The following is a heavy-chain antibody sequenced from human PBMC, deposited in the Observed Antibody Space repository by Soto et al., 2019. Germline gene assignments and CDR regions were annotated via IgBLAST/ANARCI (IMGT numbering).Heavy chain of an antibody. CDR3: ARLANYYDSRRVGYYYYYYGMDV. CDR1: GGSFSGYY. V-gene: IGHV4-34*01. J-gene: IGHJ6*02. Sequence: LTCAVYGGSFSGYYWSWIRQPPGKGLEWIGEINHSGSTNYNPSLKSRVTISVDTSKNQFSLKLSSVTAADTAVYYCARLANYYDSRRVGYYYYYYGMDVWGQGTTVTVSS. CDR2: INHSGST. D-gene: IGHD3-22*01.